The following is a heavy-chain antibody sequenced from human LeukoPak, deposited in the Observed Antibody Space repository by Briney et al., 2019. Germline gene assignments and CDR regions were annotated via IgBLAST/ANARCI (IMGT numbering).Heavy chain of an antibody. D-gene: IGHD4-17*01. Sequence: GGALRLSCAASGFTFSSYGMHWVRQAPGKGLEWVAFIRYDGSNKYYADSVKGRFTISRDNSKNTLYLQMNSLRAEDTAEYYCAKDSYGDYEGYYFDYWGQGTLVTVSS. CDR2: IRYDGSNK. V-gene: IGHV3-30*02. CDR3: AKDSYGDYEGYYFDY. CDR1: GFTFSSYG. J-gene: IGHJ4*02.